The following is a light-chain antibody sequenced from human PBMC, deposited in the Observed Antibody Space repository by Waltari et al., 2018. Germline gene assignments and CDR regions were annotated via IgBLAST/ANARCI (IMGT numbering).Light chain of an antibody. CDR2: DAS. CDR1: QSVSTY. V-gene: IGKV3-11*01. CDR3: QQRSNWPPWT. Sequence: EIVLTQSPATLSLSPGERANLSCRASQSVSTYLAWYQQKPGQAPRLLIYDASNRATGIPARFSGSGSGTDFTLTISSLEPEDFAVYYCQQRSNWPPWTFGQGTKVEMK. J-gene: IGKJ1*01.